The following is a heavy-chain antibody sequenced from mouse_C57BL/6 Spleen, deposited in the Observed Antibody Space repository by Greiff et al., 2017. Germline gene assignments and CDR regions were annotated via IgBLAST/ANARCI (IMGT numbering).Heavy chain of an antibody. J-gene: IGHJ2*01. CDR2: IHPNSGST. V-gene: IGHV1-64*01. CDR3: AKEGKDYAYY. Sequence: QVQLQQPGAELVKPGASVKLSCKASGYTFTSYWMHWVKQRPGQGLEWIGMIHPNSGSTNYNEKFKSKATLTVDKSSSPAYMQLSSLTSEDAAVYYCAKEGKDYAYYWGQGTTLTVSS. CDR1: GYTFTSYW. D-gene: IGHD1-1*01.